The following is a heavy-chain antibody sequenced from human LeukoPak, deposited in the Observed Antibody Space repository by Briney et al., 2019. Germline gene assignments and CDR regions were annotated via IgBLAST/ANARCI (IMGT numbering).Heavy chain of an antibody. Sequence: SETLSLTCTVSGGSISSYYWSWIRQPPGKGLVWIGYIYYSGKINYNPSLKSRVTISVDTSKNQFSLKLSSVTTADTAVYYCARLPGIAESGKAVDYWGQGTLVTVSS. D-gene: IGHD6-19*01. J-gene: IGHJ4*02. CDR2: IYYSGKI. CDR3: ARLPGIAESGKAVDY. CDR1: GGSISSYY. V-gene: IGHV4-59*01.